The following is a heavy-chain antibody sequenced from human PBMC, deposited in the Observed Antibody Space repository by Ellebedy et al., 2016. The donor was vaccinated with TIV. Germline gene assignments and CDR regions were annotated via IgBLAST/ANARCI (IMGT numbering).Heavy chain of an antibody. CDR2: IYTSGST. D-gene: IGHD6-13*01. Sequence: MPSETLSLTCTVSGGSISSYYWSWIRQPAGKGLEWIGRIYTSGSTNYNPSLKSRVTMSVDTSKNQFSLKLSSVTAADTAVYYCAREDSSSWRKIDAFDIWGQGTMVTVSS. CDR3: AREDSSSWRKIDAFDI. J-gene: IGHJ3*02. V-gene: IGHV4-4*07. CDR1: GGSISSYY.